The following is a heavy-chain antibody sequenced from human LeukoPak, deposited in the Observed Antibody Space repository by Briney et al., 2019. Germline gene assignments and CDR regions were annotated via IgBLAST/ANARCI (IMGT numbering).Heavy chain of an antibody. J-gene: IGHJ6*03. CDR1: GGSISSYY. V-gene: IGHV4-59*08. Sequence: SETLSLTCTVSGGSISSYYWSWIRQPPGKGLEWIGYIYYSGSTNYNPSLKSRVTISVDTSKNQFSLKLSSVTAADTAVYYCARGDRLRFLARYYMDVWGKGTTVTVSS. D-gene: IGHD3-3*01. CDR2: IYYSGST. CDR3: ARGDRLRFLARYYMDV.